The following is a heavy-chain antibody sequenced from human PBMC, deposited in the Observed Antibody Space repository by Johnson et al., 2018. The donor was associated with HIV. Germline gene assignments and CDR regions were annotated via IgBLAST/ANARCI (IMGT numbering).Heavy chain of an antibody. V-gene: IGHV3-23*04. Sequence: MLLVESGGGLVQPGGSLRLSCAASGFTFSSYAMSWVRQAPGTGLEWVSAISGSCGSTYYADSVKGRFTISRAKSKTTLFKQMNSLKTEDTAVYYCTNYTTMVTMYVEIQGGAFDIWGQGTMVTVSS. J-gene: IGHJ3*02. D-gene: IGHD5-18*01. CDR2: ISGSCGST. CDR3: TNYTTMVTMYVEIQGGAFDI. CDR1: GFTFSSYA.